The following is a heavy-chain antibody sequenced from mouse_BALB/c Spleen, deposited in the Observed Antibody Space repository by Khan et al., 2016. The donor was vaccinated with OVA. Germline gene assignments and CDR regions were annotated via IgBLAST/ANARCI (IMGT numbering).Heavy chain of an antibody. CDR2: IDPLNGHT. V-gene: IGHV14-3*02. CDR1: GLNIKDTY. J-gene: IGHJ2*01. CDR3: ARMAKK. Sequence: EVQLQESGAELVKSGATVKLSCTASGLNIKDTYMHWLKQWPEQGLEWIGRIDPLNGHTKYDLKFQGTDTITADTIYNTAYLQLSSLTSEDAAVYYCARMAKKWGQGSTLTVS.